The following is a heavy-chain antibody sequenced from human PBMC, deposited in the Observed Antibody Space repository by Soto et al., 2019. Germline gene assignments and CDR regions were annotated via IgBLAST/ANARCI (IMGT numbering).Heavy chain of an antibody. D-gene: IGHD6-19*01. Sequence: EVQLVESGGGLVQPGGSLRLSCAASGFTFSSYWMHWVRQAPGKGLVWVSRINSDGSSTSYADSVKGRFTISRDNAKNTLYLQMNSLRAEDTAVYYCARGEYSSGWYYFDYWGQGTLVTVSS. V-gene: IGHV3-74*01. CDR1: GFTFSSYW. CDR2: INSDGSST. J-gene: IGHJ4*02. CDR3: ARGEYSSGWYYFDY.